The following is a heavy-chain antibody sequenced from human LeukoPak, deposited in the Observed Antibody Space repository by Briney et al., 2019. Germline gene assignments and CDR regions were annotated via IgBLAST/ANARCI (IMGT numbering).Heavy chain of an antibody. CDR1: GGSISSYY. CDR2: IYYSGST. J-gene: IGHJ5*02. CDR3: ARLRAAAANNWFDP. D-gene: IGHD6-13*01. V-gene: IGHV4-59*01. Sequence: SETLSLTCTVSGGSISSYYWSWIRQPPGKGLEWIGYIYYSGSTNYNPSLKSRVTISVDTSKNQFSLKLSSVTAADTAVYYCARLRAAAANNWFDPWGQGTLVTVSS.